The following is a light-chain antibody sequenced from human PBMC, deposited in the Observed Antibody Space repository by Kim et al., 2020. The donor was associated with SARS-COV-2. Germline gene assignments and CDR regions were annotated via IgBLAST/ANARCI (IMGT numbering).Light chain of an antibody. V-gene: IGKV1D-16*01. CDR3: QQYVSYPNT. J-gene: IGKJ5*01. Sequence: DIQMTQSPASLPASVGERVTITCRASQDINIWVAWYQQRLGRAPKSLIYAASNLQTGVPGRFSGSGSGTEFTLTIRSLQPEDFATYYCQQYVSYPNTFGQGTRLEIK. CDR1: QDINIW. CDR2: AAS.